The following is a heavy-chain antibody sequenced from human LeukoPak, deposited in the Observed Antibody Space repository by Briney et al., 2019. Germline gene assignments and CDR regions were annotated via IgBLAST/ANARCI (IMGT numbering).Heavy chain of an antibody. V-gene: IGHV4-31*03. CDR1: GGSISSGGHY. CDR3: ARDDATLDAFDI. Sequence: SGTLSLTRTVSGGSISSGGHYWSWIRQHPGKGLEWIGYIYYNGSTYYNPPLKSRVTISVDTSKNQFSLKLSSVTAADTAVYYCARDDATLDAFDIWGQGTMVTVSS. J-gene: IGHJ3*02. CDR2: IYYNGST.